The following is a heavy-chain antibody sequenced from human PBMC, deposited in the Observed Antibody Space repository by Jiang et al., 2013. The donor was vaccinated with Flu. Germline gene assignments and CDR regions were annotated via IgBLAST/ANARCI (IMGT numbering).Heavy chain of an antibody. D-gene: IGHD4-17*01. J-gene: IGHJ5*02. CDR3: ARFPLAGDRAGWFDP. Sequence: KPTQTLTLTCTFSGFSLSTSGMCVSWIRQPPGKALEWLARIDWDDDKYYSTSLKTRLTISKDTSKNQVVLTMTNMDPVDTATYYCARFPLAGDRAGWFDPWGQGTLVTVSS. V-gene: IGHV2-70*11. CDR2: IDWDDDK. CDR1: GFSLSTSGMC.